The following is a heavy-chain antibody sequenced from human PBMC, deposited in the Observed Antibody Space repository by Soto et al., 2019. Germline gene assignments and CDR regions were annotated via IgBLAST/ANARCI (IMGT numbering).Heavy chain of an antibody. J-gene: IGHJ4*02. CDR1: GYTFTSYD. CDR2: MNPNSGNT. D-gene: IGHD6-13*01. Sequence: ASVKVSCKASGYTFTSYDINWVRQATGQGLEWMGWMNPNSGNTGYAQKFQVRVTMTRNTSISTAYMELSSLRSEDTAVYYCERLIGTSWFVGWGQGTPVTVSS. V-gene: IGHV1-8*01. CDR3: ERLIGTSWFVG.